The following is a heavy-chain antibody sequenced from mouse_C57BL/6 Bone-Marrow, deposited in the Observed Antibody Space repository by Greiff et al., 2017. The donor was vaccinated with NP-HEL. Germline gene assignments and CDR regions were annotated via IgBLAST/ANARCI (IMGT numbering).Heavy chain of an antibody. CDR2: SRNKANDYTT. J-gene: IGHJ3*01. CDR1: GFTFSDFY. Sequence: DVHLVESGGGLVQSGRSLRLSCATSGFTFSDFYMEWVRQAPGKGLEWIAASRNKANDYTTEYSAYVKGRFIVSRDTSQSILYLQMNALRAEDTAIYYCARDEFDYYGSSPSAYWGQGTLVTVSA. V-gene: IGHV7-1*01. CDR3: ARDEFDYYGSSPSAY. D-gene: IGHD1-1*01.